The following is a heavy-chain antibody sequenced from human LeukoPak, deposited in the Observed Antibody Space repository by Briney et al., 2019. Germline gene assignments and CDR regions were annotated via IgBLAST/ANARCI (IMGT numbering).Heavy chain of an antibody. CDR3: ARERDTALAPYLDY. V-gene: IGHV1-18*04. D-gene: IGHD5-18*01. J-gene: IGHJ4*02. CDR2: ISTYNGDT. CDR1: GYTFTGHY. Sequence: ASVKVSCKASGYTFTGHYLHWVRQAPGQGLEWVGWISTYNGDTKYAQKFQDRVAMTTDTSTSTAYLEMRRLRFDDTAVYFCARERDTALAPYLDYWGQGTLLTVSS.